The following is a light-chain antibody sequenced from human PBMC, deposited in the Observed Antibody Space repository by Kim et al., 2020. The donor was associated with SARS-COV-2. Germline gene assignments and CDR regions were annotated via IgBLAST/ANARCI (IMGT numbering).Light chain of an antibody. CDR1: QVVRDD. J-gene: IGKJ1*01. Sequence: ASVGDRVTITCRASQVVRDDLAWFQQKPGKAPGRLIYARSTLQSGVPSRFSGSGSGKEFTLTISSLQPEDFATYYCLQYTGYPRTFGQGTKVDIK. CDR2: ARS. V-gene: IGKV1-17*01. CDR3: LQYTGYPRT.